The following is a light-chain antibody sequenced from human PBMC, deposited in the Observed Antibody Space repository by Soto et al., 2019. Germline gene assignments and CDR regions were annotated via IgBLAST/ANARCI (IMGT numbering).Light chain of an antibody. V-gene: IGKV3-20*01. CDR2: GAS. CDR1: QSVSNNY. J-gene: IGKJ5*01. CDR3: QPDGPIT. Sequence: EIVWTQSPGTLSLSHGERATLSCRASQSVSNNYLAWYQQKPGQAPRLLIYGASNRATGIPDRFSGSGSGTDFTLTISRLEPEDLAVYYCQPDGPITFGQGTRLEIK.